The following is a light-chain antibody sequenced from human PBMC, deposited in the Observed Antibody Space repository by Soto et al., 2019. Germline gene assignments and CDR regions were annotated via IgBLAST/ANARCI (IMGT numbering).Light chain of an antibody. CDR3: SSYTSSSTYV. V-gene: IGLV2-14*01. Sequence: QSALTQPASVPGSPGQSITISCTGTSSDVGGYNYVSWCQQHPGKAPKLMIYEVSNRPSGVSNRFSGSKSGNTASLTISGLQAEDEADYYCSSYTSSSTYVFGTGTKGTVL. CDR1: SSDVGGYNY. CDR2: EVS. J-gene: IGLJ1*01.